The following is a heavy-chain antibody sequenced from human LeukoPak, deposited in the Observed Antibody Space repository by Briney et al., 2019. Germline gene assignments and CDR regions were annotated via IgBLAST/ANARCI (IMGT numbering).Heavy chain of an antibody. Sequence: SETLSRTCTVSGGSVGSGSYYWSRIRQPPGKGLEWIGYIYYSGSTNYNPSLKSRVTISVDTSKNQFSLKLSSVTAADTAVYYCARDLLNEGNHLDYWGQGTLVTVSS. CDR3: ARDLLNEGNHLDY. CDR1: GGSVGSGSYY. D-gene: IGHD4-23*01. J-gene: IGHJ4*02. CDR2: IYYSGST. V-gene: IGHV4-61*01.